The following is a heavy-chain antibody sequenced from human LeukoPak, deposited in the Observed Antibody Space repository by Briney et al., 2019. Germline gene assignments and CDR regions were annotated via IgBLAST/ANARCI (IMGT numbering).Heavy chain of an antibody. CDR1: GGSISSYY. V-gene: IGHV4-59*08. CDR2: IYYSGST. CDR3: ARHFAFSYYYMDV. Sequence: SETLSLTCTVSGGSISSYYWSWIRQPPGKGLEWIGYIYYSGSTNYNPSLKSRVTISVDTSKNQFSLKLSSVTAAGTAVYYCARHFAFSYYYMDVWGKGTTVTVSS. J-gene: IGHJ6*03.